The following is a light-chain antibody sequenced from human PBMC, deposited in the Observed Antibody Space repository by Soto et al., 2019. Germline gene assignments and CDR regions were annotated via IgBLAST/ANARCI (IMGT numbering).Light chain of an antibody. J-gene: IGKJ4*01. V-gene: IGKV3-20*01. CDR3: QQYGSSPYT. CDR2: HAS. Sequence: EIVLTQSPGTLSLSPGERATLSCRASQSVSSSYLAWYQQKPGQAPRLLIYHASNRATGIPDRFSGSGSGTDFTLTISRLEPEDFAVYYCQQYGSSPYTFGGGTKVEIK. CDR1: QSVSSSY.